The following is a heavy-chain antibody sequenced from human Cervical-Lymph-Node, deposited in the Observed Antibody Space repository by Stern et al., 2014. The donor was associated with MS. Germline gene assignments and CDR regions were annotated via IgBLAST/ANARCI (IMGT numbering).Heavy chain of an antibody. CDR2: VSHTGTT. Sequence: VQLVESGPGLVKPSGTLSLTCTVSGGSISSSHWWSWIRQPPGKGLEWIGEVSHTGTTHYNPSLKRRLTISVDKSKNQFSLNLSSVTAADTAVYYCARATVTQYGDPSFDYWGQGTLVVVSS. V-gene: IGHV4-4*02. CDR1: GGSISSSHW. CDR3: ARATVTQYGDPSFDY. J-gene: IGHJ4*02. D-gene: IGHD4-17*01.